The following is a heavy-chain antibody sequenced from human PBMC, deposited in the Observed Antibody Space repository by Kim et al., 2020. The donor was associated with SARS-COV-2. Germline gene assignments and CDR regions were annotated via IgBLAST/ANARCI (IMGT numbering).Heavy chain of an antibody. V-gene: IGHV3-48*03. CDR3: ARGWGSDSAPPFAS. D-gene: IGHD2-21*02. CDR1: GFPFSHFE. Sequence: GGYLRLSCAASGFPFSHFEMNWVRQAPGKGLEWISYISSTSTTIYYADSVKGRFTISRDNAKNSLYLQMNSLRAEDTATYYCARGWGSDSAPPFASWGQGTLATLAT. CDR2: ISSTSTTI. J-gene: IGHJ5*02.